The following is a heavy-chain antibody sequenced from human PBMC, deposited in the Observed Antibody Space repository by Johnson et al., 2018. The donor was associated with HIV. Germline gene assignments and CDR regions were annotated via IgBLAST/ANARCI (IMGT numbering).Heavy chain of an antibody. CDR3: ARDRGRTSPFGVVIMDAFDI. CDR1: GFTFDDYG. D-gene: IGHD3-3*01. J-gene: IGHJ3*02. CDR2: INWNGGST. V-gene: IGHV3-20*04. Sequence: VQLVESGGGVVRPGGSLRLSCAASGFTFDDYGMSWVRQAPGKGLEWVSGINWNGGSTGCADSVKGRFTISRDNAKNSLYLQRNSLRAEETDLYYCARDRGRTSPFGVVIMDAFDIWGQGTMVTGSS.